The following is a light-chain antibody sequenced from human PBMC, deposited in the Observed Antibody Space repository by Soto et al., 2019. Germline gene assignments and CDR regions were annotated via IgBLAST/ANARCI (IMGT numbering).Light chain of an antibody. V-gene: IGLV2-23*02. Sequence: QSALAQPASVSGSPGQWITISCTGSSSDVGSYDRVSWYQQYPGKAPTLMIYEVNKRPSGISNRFSGSKSGNTASLTISGLQAEDEAHYYCSSSIGLPTWVFGGGTKLTVL. J-gene: IGLJ3*02. CDR2: EVN. CDR3: SSSIGLPTWV. CDR1: SSDVGSYDR.